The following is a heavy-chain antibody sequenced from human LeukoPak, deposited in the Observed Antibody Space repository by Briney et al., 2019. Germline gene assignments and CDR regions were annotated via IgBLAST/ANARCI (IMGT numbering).Heavy chain of an antibody. J-gene: IGHJ4*02. CDR3: ARPGYSYGLGY. CDR1: GYAFTSYY. Sequence: ASVKVSCKASGYAFTSYYIHWVRQAPGQGLEWMGVINPSSGGTSYAQKFQGRVTMTGDTSTGTVYMALSSLRSEDTAVYYCARPGYSYGLGYRGQGTLVTVSS. CDR2: INPSSGGT. V-gene: IGHV1-46*01. D-gene: IGHD5-18*01.